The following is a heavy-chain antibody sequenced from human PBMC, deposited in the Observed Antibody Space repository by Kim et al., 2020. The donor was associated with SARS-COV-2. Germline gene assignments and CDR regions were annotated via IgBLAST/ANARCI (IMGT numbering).Heavy chain of an antibody. CDR2: ISVYTGST. J-gene: IGHJ3*01. D-gene: IGHD4-17*01. CDR3: ARDMVNYADYPWASDL. CDR1: GYTFNNFP. Sequence: ASVKVSCKASGYTFNNFPITWVRQAPGQGLEWMGWISVYTGSTNYVQKLQGRLTLTTDKSTSTAYMELSSLRSDDTAVYYCARDMVNYADYPWASDLWGQGTLVTVSS. V-gene: IGHV1-18*01.